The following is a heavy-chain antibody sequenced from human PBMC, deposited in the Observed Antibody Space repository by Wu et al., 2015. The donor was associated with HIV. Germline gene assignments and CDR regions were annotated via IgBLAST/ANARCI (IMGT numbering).Heavy chain of an antibody. CDR1: EALSSYA. D-gene: IGHD2-15*01. CDR3: ARTLDVVVEAFDI. CDR2: IIPIFGTA. J-gene: IGHJ3*02. V-gene: IGHV1-69*12. Sequence: QVQLVQSGAEVKKPGSSVKVSCKALEALSSYAISWVRQAPGQGLEWMGGIIPIFGTANYAQKFQGRVTITADESTSTAYMELSSLRSEDTAVYYCARTLDVVVEAFDIWGQGTMVTVSS.